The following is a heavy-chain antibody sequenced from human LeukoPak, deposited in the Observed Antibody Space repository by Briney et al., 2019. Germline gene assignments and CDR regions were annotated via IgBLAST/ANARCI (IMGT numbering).Heavy chain of an antibody. Sequence: GGSLRLSCAASGFTVSSNYMSWVRQAPGKGLGWVSVIYSGGSTYYADSVKGRFTISRDNSKNTLYLQMNSLRAEDTAVYYCAKSAAQEKYSSGWYYFDYWGQGTLVTVSS. CDR3: AKSAAQEKYSSGWYYFDY. J-gene: IGHJ4*02. V-gene: IGHV3-66*01. D-gene: IGHD6-19*01. CDR2: IYSGGST. CDR1: GFTVSSNY.